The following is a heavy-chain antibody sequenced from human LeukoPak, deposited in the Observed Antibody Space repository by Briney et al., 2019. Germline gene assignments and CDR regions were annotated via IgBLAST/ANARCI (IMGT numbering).Heavy chain of an antibody. CDR2: ISSSSSYI. D-gene: IGHD3-22*01. J-gene: IGHJ4*02. CDR1: GFTFSDYY. CDR3: ANPNYYDSSGYYSDDY. Sequence: GGSLRLSCAASGFTFSDYYMSWIRQAPGKGLEWVSSISSSSSYIYYADSVKGRFTISRDNAKNSLYLQMNSLRAEDTAVYYCANPNYYDSSGYYSDDYWGQGTLVTVSS. V-gene: IGHV3-11*06.